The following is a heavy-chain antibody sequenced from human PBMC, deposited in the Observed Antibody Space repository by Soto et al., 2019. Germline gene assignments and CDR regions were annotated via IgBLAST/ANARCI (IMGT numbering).Heavy chain of an antibody. D-gene: IGHD2-2*01. V-gene: IGHV4-4*07. CDR1: GGSISSYY. CDR3: ARACSSTRCYDGFDS. J-gene: IGHJ4*02. Sequence: PSETLSLTCTVSGGSISSYYWSWIRQPAGKGLQWIGRIYTSGSTNYNPSLKSRVTMSVDTSKNQFSLKLSSVTAADTAVYYCARACSSTRCYDGFDSWGQGTLVTVSS. CDR2: IYTSGST.